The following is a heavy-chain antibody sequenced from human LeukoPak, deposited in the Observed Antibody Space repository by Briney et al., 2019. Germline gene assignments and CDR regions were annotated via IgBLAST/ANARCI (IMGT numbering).Heavy chain of an antibody. J-gene: IGHJ6*02. D-gene: IGHD3-16*01. V-gene: IGHV3-7*03. Sequence: GGSLRLSCAASGFSFSESWMTWVRQAPGKGLEWMANIRQDGSEKHYVDSVKGRFIISRDNAKNSLYLQMSNLRAEDTAVYFCARGGGLDVWGQGATVTVSS. CDR3: ARGGGLDV. CDR2: IRQDGSEK. CDR1: GFSFSESW.